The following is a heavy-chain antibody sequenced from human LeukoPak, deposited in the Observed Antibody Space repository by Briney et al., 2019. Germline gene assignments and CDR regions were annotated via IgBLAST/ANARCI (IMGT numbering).Heavy chain of an antibody. J-gene: IGHJ4*02. CDR1: DGSIRSSSYY. Sequence: PSETLSFTCTVPDGSIRSSSYYWGWIRQPPGKGLEWIGSIYYSVSAYYNPSLNSRLTLSVDTSTNQFSLKLSSGTPTATAVYYCARHGYSSSWYYFDYWGQGTLVTVSS. V-gene: IGHV4-39*01. D-gene: IGHD6-13*01. CDR3: ARHGYSSSWYYFDY. CDR2: IYYSVSA.